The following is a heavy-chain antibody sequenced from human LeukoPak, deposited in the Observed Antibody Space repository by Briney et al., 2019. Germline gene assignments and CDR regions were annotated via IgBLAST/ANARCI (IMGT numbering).Heavy chain of an antibody. CDR3: AKGARSSSGYTTD. CDR1: GFTFSSYS. J-gene: IGHJ4*02. V-gene: IGHV3-21*04. Sequence: GGSLRLSCAASGFTFSSYSMNWVRQAPGKGLEWVSFISSSRSYIYYADSVKGRLTISRDNAKNSLFLQMNSLKTEDTAFYYCAKGARSSSGYTTDWGQGILVTVSS. CDR2: ISSSRSYI. D-gene: IGHD3-22*01.